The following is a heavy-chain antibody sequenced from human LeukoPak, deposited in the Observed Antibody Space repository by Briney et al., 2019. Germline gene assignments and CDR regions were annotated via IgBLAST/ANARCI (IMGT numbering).Heavy chain of an antibody. Sequence: GGSLRLSCAASGFTVSSNYMSWVRQAPGKGLEWVSVIYSGGSTYYADSVKGRFTISRDNSKNTLYLHMNSLRAADTAVYYCARAGGEGYYYGMDVWGQGTTVTVSS. CDR1: GFTVSSNY. CDR2: IYSGGST. CDR3: ARAGGEGYYYGMDV. D-gene: IGHD3-10*01. J-gene: IGHJ6*01. V-gene: IGHV3-66*01.